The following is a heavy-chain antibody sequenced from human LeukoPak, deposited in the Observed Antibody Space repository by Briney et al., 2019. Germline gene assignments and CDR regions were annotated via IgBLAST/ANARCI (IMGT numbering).Heavy chain of an antibody. V-gene: IGHV3-53*01. CDR3: AREYYYDSGLFDY. CDR2: FYVGGAT. J-gene: IGHJ4*02. Sequence: GGSLRLSCAVSGFSVTNNYMSWVRQAPGKGLGWVSVFYVGGATYYADSVKGRFTISRDNSENTLYLQMDSLRADDTAVYYCAREYYYDSGLFDYWGQGTLVTVSS. CDR1: GFSVTNNY. D-gene: IGHD3-22*01.